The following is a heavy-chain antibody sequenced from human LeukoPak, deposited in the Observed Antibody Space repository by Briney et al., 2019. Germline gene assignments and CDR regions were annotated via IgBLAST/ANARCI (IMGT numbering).Heavy chain of an antibody. Sequence: SETLSLTCTVSGGSISSSSYYWGWIRQPPGKGLEWIGSIYYSGSTYYNPSLKSRVTISVDTSKNQFSLKLSSVTAADTAVYYCARQSLRYFDWPTGDYWGQGTLVTVSS. V-gene: IGHV4-39*01. CDR1: GGSISSSSYY. J-gene: IGHJ4*02. CDR2: IYYSGST. CDR3: ARQSLRYFDWPTGDY. D-gene: IGHD3-9*01.